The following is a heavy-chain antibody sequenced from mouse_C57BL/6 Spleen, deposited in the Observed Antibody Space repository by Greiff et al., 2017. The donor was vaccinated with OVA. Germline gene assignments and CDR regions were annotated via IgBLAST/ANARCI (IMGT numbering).Heavy chain of an antibody. J-gene: IGHJ3*01. V-gene: IGHV3-6*01. D-gene: IGHD2-3*01. Sequence: EVQVVESGPGLVKPSQSLSLTCSVTGYSITSGYYWNWIRQFPGNKLEWMGYISYDGSNNYNPSLKNRISITRDTSKNQFFLKLNSVTTEDTATYYCARVDDGYYPAWFAYWGQGTLVTVSA. CDR1: GYSITSGYY. CDR2: ISYDGSN. CDR3: ARVDDGYYPAWFAY.